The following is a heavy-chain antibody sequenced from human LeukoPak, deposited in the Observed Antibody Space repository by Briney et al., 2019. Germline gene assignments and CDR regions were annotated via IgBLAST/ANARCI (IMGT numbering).Heavy chain of an antibody. J-gene: IGHJ4*02. D-gene: IGHD1-7*01. CDR2: MNNDGSTI. CDR3: ATAENYRLDN. V-gene: IGHV3-74*01. CDR1: GFTFSNYW. Sequence: AGGSLRLSCVASGFTFSNYWMHWVRQAPGKGLVWVSRMNNDGSTINYADSVKGRFTISRDNAKNTLYLQMNSLTVDDTAVYYCATAENYRLDNWGQGVLVTVSS.